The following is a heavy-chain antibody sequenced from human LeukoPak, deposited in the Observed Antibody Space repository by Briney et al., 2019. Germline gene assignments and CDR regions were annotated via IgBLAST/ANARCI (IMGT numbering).Heavy chain of an antibody. J-gene: IGHJ4*02. Sequence: SETLSLTCTVSGGSISSYYWSWIRQPPGKGLEWIGYIYYSGSTNYNPSLKSRVTISVDTSKNQFSLKLSSVTAADTAVYYCAARGYDSSGYYLGYFDYWGQGTLVTVSS. CDR2: IYYSGST. CDR1: GGSISSYY. V-gene: IGHV4-59*08. D-gene: IGHD3-22*01. CDR3: AARGYDSSGYYLGYFDY.